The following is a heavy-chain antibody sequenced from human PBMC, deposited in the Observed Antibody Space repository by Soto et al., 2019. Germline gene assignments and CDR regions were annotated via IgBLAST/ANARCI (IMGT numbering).Heavy chain of an antibody. D-gene: IGHD4-17*01. J-gene: IGHJ4*02. Sequence: GGSLRLSCAASGFTFSSYAMHWVRQAPGKGLEWVAVISYDGSNKYYADSVKGRFTISRDNSKNTLYLQMNSLRAEDTAVYYCARDPGTVTTEDYFDYWGQGTLVTVSS. V-gene: IGHV3-30-3*01. CDR1: GFTFSSYA. CDR3: ARDPGTVTTEDYFDY. CDR2: ISYDGSNK.